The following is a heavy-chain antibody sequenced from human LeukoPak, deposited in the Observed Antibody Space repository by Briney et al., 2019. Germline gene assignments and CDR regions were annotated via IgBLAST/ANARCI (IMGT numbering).Heavy chain of an antibody. J-gene: IGHJ5*02. D-gene: IGHD3-22*01. CDR3: ARTRSYYDSSGYYYH. Sequence: GGSLRLSCAASGFTFSDYYMSWIRQAPGKGLEWVSYISSNGSTIYYADSVKGRFTISRDNAKNSLYLQMNSLRAEDTAVYYCARTRSYYDSSGYYYHWGQGTLVTVSS. V-gene: IGHV3-11*04. CDR1: GFTFSDYY. CDR2: ISSNGSTI.